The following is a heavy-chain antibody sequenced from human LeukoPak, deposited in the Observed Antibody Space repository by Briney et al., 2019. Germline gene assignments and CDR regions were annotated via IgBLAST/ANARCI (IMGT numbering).Heavy chain of an antibody. CDR2: ISSSGSTL. J-gene: IGHJ4*02. Sequence: PGGSLRLSCAASGFTFSNYEMYWVRQAPGKGLEWLSYISSSGSTLYYADSVKGRFTISRDNAKSSLYLQMNSLRAEDTAVYYRARYGQQLVSDYWGQGTLLTVSS. CDR1: GFTFSNYE. CDR3: ARYGQQLVSDY. V-gene: IGHV3-48*03. D-gene: IGHD6-13*01.